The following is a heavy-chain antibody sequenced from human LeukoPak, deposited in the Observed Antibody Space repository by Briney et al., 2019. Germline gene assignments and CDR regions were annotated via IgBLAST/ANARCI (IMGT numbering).Heavy chain of an antibody. J-gene: IGHJ4*02. CDR1: GGSVSSGIYY. CDR3: ARMRHGDYFDY. V-gene: IGHV4-61*01. CDR2: ISYSGTT. Sequence: PSETLSLTCTVSGGSVSSGIYYWSWIRQPPGKALEWIGYISYSGTTNYNPSLKSRVTISVDTSKNQFSLKLTSVTAADTAVYYCARMRHGDYFDYWGRGTLVTVSS. D-gene: IGHD4-17*01.